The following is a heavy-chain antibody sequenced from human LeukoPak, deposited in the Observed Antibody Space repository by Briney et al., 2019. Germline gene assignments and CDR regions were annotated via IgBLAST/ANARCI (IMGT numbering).Heavy chain of an antibody. CDR1: ALTFGAYD. J-gene: IGHJ4*02. Sequence: GGSLRLSCTASALTFGAYDMSWVRQAPGKGVEWVGFIRSKAYGGTTEYAASVKGRFTISRVDSKSIAYLQMNSLKTEDTAVYYCTRGGRDYFDYWGQGTLVTVSS. V-gene: IGHV3-49*04. CDR2: IRSKAYGGTT. CDR3: TRGGRDYFDY. D-gene: IGHD6-25*01.